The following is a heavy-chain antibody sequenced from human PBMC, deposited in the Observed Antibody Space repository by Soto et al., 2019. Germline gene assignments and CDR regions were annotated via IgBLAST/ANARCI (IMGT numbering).Heavy chain of an antibody. CDR2: INHSGTT. CDR3: ARGRFGDGSNSYNWFDP. V-gene: IGHV4-34*01. CDR1: GGLFNGYY. J-gene: IGHJ5*02. Sequence: QVQLRLWGAGLLKPSETLSLTCGVYGGLFNGYYWSWIRQSPGKDLEWIGEINHSGTTNYNPSLQSRVTISVDTSKSQFSLKLYSVIAADTAVYYRARGRFGDGSNSYNWFDPWGPVKLVTVSS. D-gene: IGHD3-10*01.